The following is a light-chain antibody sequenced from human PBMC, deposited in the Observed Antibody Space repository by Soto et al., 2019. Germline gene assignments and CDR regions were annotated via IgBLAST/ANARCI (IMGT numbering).Light chain of an antibody. J-gene: IGKJ2*01. Sequence: EIVLTQSPGTLSLSPGERATLSCRASQSVSSNYLAWYQQKPGQAPRLLIYGASSRATGIPDRFSGSGSGTDFTLNISRLEPEDFAVYYCQHYGRSAYTFGQGTTLEIK. CDR3: QHYGRSAYT. CDR2: GAS. V-gene: IGKV3-20*01. CDR1: QSVSSNY.